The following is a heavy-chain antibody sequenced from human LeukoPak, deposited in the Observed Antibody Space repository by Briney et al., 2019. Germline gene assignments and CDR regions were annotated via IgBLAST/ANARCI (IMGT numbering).Heavy chain of an antibody. CDR1: GGSISSYY. CDR3: ARVYYYDNSGYGKDYFDY. J-gene: IGHJ4*02. V-gene: IGHV4-30-4*01. D-gene: IGHD3-22*01. Sequence: SETLSLTCTVSGGSISSYYWSWIRQPPGKGLEWIGYIYYSGSTYYNPSLKSRVTISVDTSRNQFSLKLSSVTAADTAVYYCARVYYYDNSGYGKDYFDYWGQGTLVTVSS. CDR2: IYYSGST.